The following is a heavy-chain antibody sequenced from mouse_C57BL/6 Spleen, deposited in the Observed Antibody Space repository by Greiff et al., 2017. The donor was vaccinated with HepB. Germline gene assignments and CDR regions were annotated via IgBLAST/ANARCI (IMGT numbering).Heavy chain of an antibody. J-gene: IGHJ1*03. CDR3: ARGVYEYDGGYFDV. D-gene: IGHD2-4*01. Sequence: VQRVESGPELVKPGASVKISCKASGYAFSSSWMNWVKQRPGKGIVWIGRIYPGDGDTNYNGKFKGKATLTADKSSSTAYMQLSSLTSEDSAVYFCARGVYEYDGGYFDVWGKGTTLTVSS. V-gene: IGHV1-82*01. CDR1: GYAFSSSW. CDR2: IYPGDGDT.